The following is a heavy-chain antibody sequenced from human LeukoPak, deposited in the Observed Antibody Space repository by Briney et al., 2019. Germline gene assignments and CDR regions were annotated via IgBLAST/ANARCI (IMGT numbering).Heavy chain of an antibody. CDR3: ARHGGPYYDFWSGYPPVDAFDI. J-gene: IGHJ3*02. V-gene: IGHV4-34*01. CDR1: GGSFSGYY. D-gene: IGHD3-3*01. CDR2: IYYSGST. Sequence: PSETLSLTCAVYGGSFSGYYWSWIRQPPGKGLEWIGSIYYSGSTYYNPSLKSRVTISVDTSKNQFSLKLSSVTAADTAVYYCARHGGPYYDFWSGYPPVDAFDIWGQGTMVTVSS.